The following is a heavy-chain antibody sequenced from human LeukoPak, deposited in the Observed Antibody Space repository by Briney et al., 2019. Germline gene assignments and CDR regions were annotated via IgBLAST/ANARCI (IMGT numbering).Heavy chain of an antibody. CDR3: ARDSVGSEGAFDI. Sequence: PGGSLRLSCAASGFIFSSYAMHWVRQAPGKGLEWVAVISYDGSNKYYADSVKGRFTISRDNSKNTLYLQMNSLRAEDTAVYYCARDSVGSEGAFDIWGQGTMVTVSS. CDR2: ISYDGSNK. V-gene: IGHV3-30-3*01. J-gene: IGHJ3*02. CDR1: GFIFSSYA.